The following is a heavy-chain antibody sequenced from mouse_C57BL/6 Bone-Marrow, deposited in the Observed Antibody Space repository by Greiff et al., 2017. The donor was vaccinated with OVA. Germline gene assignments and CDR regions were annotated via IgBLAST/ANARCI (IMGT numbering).Heavy chain of an antibody. CDR1: GYAFGSSW. J-gene: IGHJ4*01. V-gene: IGHV1-82*01. CDR3: ARFWDVDAMDY. CDR2: IYPGDGDT. D-gene: IGHD4-1*01. Sequence: QVQLQQSGPELVKPGASVKISCKASGYAFGSSWMNWVKQRPGKGLEWIGRIYPGDGDTNYNGKFKGKATLTADKSSSTAYMQLSSLTSEDSAVYFCARFWDVDAMDYWGQGTSVTVSS.